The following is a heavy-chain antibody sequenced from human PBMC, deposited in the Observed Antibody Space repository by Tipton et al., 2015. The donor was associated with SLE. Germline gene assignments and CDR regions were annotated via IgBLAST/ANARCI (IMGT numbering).Heavy chain of an antibody. D-gene: IGHD4-23*01. CDR1: GGSISSGSYY. J-gene: IGHJ4*02. Sequence: TLSLTCTVSGGSISSGSYYWSWIRQPAGKGLEWIGRIFASDRTNYNPSLKSRATISVDTSKNQFSLKVSSVTAADTAVYYCARSTGVVTRGFDYWGQGTLVTVSS. CDR2: IFASDRT. V-gene: IGHV4-61*02. CDR3: ARSTGVVTRGFDY.